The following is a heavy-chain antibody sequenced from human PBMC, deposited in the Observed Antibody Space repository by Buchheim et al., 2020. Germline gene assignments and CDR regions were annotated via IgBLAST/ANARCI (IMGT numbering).Heavy chain of an antibody. V-gene: IGHV4-59*01. CDR2: IYYSGST. Sequence: QVQLQESGPGLVKPSETLSLTCTVPGGSISSYYWSWIRQPPGKGLEWIGYIYYSGSTNYNPSLKSRVTISVDTSKNQFSLKLSSVTAADTAVYYCARMYSSGWYGPWGQGTL. CDR1: GGSISSYY. D-gene: IGHD6-19*01. J-gene: IGHJ5*02. CDR3: ARMYSSGWYGP.